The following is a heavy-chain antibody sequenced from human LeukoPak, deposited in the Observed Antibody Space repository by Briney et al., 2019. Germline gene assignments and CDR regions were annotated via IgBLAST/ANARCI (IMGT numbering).Heavy chain of an antibody. Sequence: SETLSLTCAVYGVSFSGYYWSWIRQPPGKGLEWIWEINHSGSTNYNPSLKSRVTISVDTSKNTFSLKLSSLTPPDTAVYFSSRGLTPPVVPARWFDLWGQGTLVTVSS. CDR1: GVSFSGYY. CDR2: INHSGST. D-gene: IGHD2-2*01. CDR3: SRGLTPPVVPARWFDL. J-gene: IGHJ5*02. V-gene: IGHV4-34*01.